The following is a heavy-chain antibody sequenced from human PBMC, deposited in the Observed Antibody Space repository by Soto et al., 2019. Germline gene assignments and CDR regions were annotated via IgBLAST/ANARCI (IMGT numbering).Heavy chain of an antibody. V-gene: IGHV3-7*01. CDR1: AHNFSSYW. CDR2: INQDGSQK. CDR3: AGGSGREGYNFAG. D-gene: IGHD5-12*01. Sequence: GGSLRLSCAASAHNFSSYWMSWVRQAPGKGPEWLAIINQDGSQKYFLDSVTGRFTISRDNAKKSLYLQMDSLRVEDTAVYYCAGGSGREGYNFAGRGQGNQVTVSS. J-gene: IGHJ4*02.